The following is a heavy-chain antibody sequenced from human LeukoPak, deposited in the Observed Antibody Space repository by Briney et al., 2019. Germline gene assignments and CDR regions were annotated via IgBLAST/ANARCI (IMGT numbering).Heavy chain of an antibody. CDR1: GGTFSSYA. CDR2: IIPIFGTA. J-gene: IGHJ5*02. Sequence: SVKVSCKASGGTFSSYAISWVRQAPGQGLEWMGGIIPIFGTANYAQKFQGRVTITTDESTSTAYMELSSLRSEDTAVYYCARGGGSIAARPANWFDPWGQGTLVTVSS. CDR3: ARGGGSIAARPANWFDP. V-gene: IGHV1-69*05. D-gene: IGHD6-6*01.